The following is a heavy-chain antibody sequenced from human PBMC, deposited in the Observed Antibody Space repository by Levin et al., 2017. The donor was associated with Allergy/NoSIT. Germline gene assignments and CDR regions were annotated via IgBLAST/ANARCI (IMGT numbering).Heavy chain of an antibody. Sequence: SETLSLTCTVSGDSISSFYWGWIRQPPGKGLEWIGYIHYTGSTNYSPSLKGRVTISRDMSKNQFSLKLSSVTASDTAMYYCARGFRGYSYGFDSWGQGTLVTVSS. CDR3: ARGFRGYSYGFDS. J-gene: IGHJ4*02. CDR1: GDSISSFY. V-gene: IGHV4-59*08. D-gene: IGHD5-18*01. CDR2: IHYTGST.